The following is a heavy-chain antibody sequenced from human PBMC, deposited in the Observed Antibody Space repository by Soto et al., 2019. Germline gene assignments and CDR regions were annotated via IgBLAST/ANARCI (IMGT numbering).Heavy chain of an antibody. Sequence: GGSLRLSCAASGFTFSSYEMDWVRQAPGKGLEWVAYISSSGYIMYADSVKGRFTISRDNADNSLYLQMNSLRDEDTAVYYCARVSPADAFDIWGKGTMVTVSS. J-gene: IGHJ3*02. CDR1: GFTFSSYE. CDR3: ARVSPADAFDI. CDR2: ISSSGYI. V-gene: IGHV3-48*03.